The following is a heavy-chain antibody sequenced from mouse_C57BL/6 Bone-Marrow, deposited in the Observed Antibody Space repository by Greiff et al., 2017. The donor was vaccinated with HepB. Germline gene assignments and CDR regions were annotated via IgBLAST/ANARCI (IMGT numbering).Heavy chain of an antibody. V-gene: IGHV5-6*02. J-gene: IGHJ2*01. CDR1: GFTFSSYG. Sequence: DVKLVESGGALVKPGGSLKLSCAASGFTFSSYGMSWVRQTPDKRLEWVATISSGGSYTYYPDSVKGRFTISRDNAKNTLYLQMSSLKSEDTAMYYCARVLRDYFDYWGQGTTLTVSS. CDR3: ARVLRDYFDY. CDR2: ISSGGSYT.